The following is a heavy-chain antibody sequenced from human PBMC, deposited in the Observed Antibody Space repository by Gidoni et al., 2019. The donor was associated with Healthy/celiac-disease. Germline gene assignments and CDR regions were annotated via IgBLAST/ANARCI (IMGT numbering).Heavy chain of an antibody. CDR1: GDSVSSNSAA. J-gene: IGHJ4*02. V-gene: IGHV6-1*01. D-gene: IGHD6-19*01. Sequence: QVQLQQSGPGLVKPSQPLSLTCAISGDSVSSNSAAWNWIRQSPSRGLEWLGRTYYRSKWYNDYAVSVKSRITINPDTSKNQFSLQLNSVTPEDTAVYYCARDSSAKRTRYSSALPFDYWGQGTLVTVSS. CDR3: ARDSSAKRTRYSSALPFDY. CDR2: TYYRSKWYN.